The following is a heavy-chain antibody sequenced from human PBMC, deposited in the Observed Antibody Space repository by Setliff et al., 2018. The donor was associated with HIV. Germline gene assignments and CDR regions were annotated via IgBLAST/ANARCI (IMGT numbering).Heavy chain of an antibody. Sequence: LSLTCTVSGGSISSYYWSWIRQPPGKGLEWIGYIYYSGTTNYNPSLKSRVTISVDMSKNQFSLKLSSVTAADTAVYYCARHLGCGGDCYSGYFQHWGQGTLVTV. D-gene: IGHD2-21*02. CDR2: IYYSGTT. CDR1: GGSISSYY. V-gene: IGHV4-59*08. J-gene: IGHJ1*01. CDR3: ARHLGCGGDCYSGYFQH.